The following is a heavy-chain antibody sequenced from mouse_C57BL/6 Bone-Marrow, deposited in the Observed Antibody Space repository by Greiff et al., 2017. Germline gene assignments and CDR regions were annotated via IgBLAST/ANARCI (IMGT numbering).Heavy chain of an antibody. J-gene: IGHJ1*03. Sequence: VQLQQSGAELVRPGASVKLSCTASGFNIKDDYMHWVKQRPEQGLEWIGWIDPENGDTEYASKFQGKATITADTSSNTAYLQLSSLTSEDTAVYYCTTSGGYWYFDVWGTGTTVTVSS. CDR3: TTSGGYWYFDV. CDR1: GFNIKDDY. D-gene: IGHD1-1*02. CDR2: IDPENGDT. V-gene: IGHV14-4*01.